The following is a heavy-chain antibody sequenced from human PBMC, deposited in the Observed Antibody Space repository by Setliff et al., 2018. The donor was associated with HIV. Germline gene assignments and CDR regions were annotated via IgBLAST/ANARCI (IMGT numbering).Heavy chain of an antibody. CDR1: GGSISSGSYY. J-gene: IGHJ4*02. CDR3: ARLAIPAATTDY. D-gene: IGHD2-2*01. CDR2: IFYSGST. V-gene: IGHV4-39*01. Sequence: PSETLSLTCTVSGGSISSGSYYWSWIRQPAGKGLEWIGRIFYSGSTYYNPSLKSRPTISVDTSKNQFSLKLNSVTAADTAVYYCARLAIPAATTDYWGQGTLVTVSS.